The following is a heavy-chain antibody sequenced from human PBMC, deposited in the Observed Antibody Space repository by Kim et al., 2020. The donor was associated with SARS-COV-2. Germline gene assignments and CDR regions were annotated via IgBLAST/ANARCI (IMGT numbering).Heavy chain of an antibody. CDR3: ARRGYCSGGSCYGAFDI. CDR2: IDPSDSYT. CDR1: GYSFTSYW. D-gene: IGHD2-15*01. Sequence: GESLKISCKGSGYSFTSYWISWVRQMPGKGLEWMGGIDPSDSYTNYSPSFQGHVTISADKSISTAYLQWSSLKASDTAMYYCARRGYCSGGSCYGAFDIWGQGTMVTVSS. J-gene: IGHJ3*02. V-gene: IGHV5-10-1*01.